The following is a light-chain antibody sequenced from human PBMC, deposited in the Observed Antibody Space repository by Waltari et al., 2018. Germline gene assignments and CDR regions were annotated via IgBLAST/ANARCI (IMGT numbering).Light chain of an antibody. CDR3: QKYVTLPAT. CDR2: AAS. CDR1: QSVSRT. J-gene: IGKJ1*01. Sequence: EIVLTQSPGTLSLSPGERATLSCRASQSVSRTLAGDQQKPGQAPRRLIDAASSRATCIPDRFSGSGSGTDFSLTISRLEPEDFAVYYCQKYVTLPATFGQGTKVEIK. V-gene: IGKV3-20*01.